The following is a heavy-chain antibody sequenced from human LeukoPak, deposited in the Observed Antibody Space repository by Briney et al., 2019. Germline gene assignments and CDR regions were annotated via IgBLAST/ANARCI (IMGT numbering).Heavy chain of an antibody. J-gene: IGHJ4*02. CDR1: GGSISSGGYY. D-gene: IGHD2-2*01. Sequence: SQTLSLTCTVSGGSISSGGYYWSWIRQHPGKGLEWIGYIYYSGSTYYNPSLKSRVSISVDTSKNQFSLKLSSVTAADTAVYYCARENALRTPSHSIDYWGQGTLVTVSS. V-gene: IGHV4-31*03. CDR2: IYYSGST. CDR3: ARENALRTPSHSIDY.